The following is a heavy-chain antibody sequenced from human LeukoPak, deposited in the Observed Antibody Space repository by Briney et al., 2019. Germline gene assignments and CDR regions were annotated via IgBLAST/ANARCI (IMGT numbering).Heavy chain of an antibody. CDR1: GGSFSGYY. CDR3: ASFNGYCSSTSCHPTLYFFDY. CDR2: INHSGST. D-gene: IGHD2-2*03. J-gene: IGHJ4*02. V-gene: IGHV4-34*01. Sequence: SETLSLTCAVYGGSFSGYYWSWIRQPPGKGLEWIGEINHSGSTNYNPSLKSRVTISVDTSKNQFSLKLSSVTAADTAVYYCASFNGYCSSTSCHPTLYFFDYWGQGTLVTVSS.